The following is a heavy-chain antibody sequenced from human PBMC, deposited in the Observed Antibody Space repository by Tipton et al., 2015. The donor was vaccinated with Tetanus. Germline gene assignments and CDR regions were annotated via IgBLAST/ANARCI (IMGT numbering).Heavy chain of an antibody. CDR1: GGSFSGYY. D-gene: IGHD5-18*01. J-gene: IGHJ3*02. Sequence: TLSLTCAVYGGSFSGYYWSWIRQPPGKGLEWIGESNHSGSTNYSPSLKSRVTISVDTSKNLFSLKLSSVTAADTAVYYCARGRRIQLWNDAFDIWGQGTTVTVSS. V-gene: IGHV4-34*01. CDR3: ARGRRIQLWNDAFDI. CDR2: SNHSGST.